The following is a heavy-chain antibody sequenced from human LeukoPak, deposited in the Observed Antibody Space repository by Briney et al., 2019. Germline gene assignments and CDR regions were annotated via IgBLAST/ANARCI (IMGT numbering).Heavy chain of an antibody. CDR1: GFTFSGYA. D-gene: IGHD3-16*01. CDR3: VKDIVPYDSIWGSFDF. V-gene: IGHV3-64D*06. Sequence: PGGSLRLSCSPSGFTFSGYAMHWVRQAPGKGLEYVSSIGGDGGSPYYADSVKGRFTISRDNSKNTLYLQMSSLRTEDTALYYCVKDIVPYDSIWGSFDFWGQGTLVTVSS. J-gene: IGHJ4*02. CDR2: IGGDGGSP.